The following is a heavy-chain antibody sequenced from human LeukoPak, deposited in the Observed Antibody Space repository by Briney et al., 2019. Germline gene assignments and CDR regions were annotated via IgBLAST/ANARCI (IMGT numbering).Heavy chain of an antibody. CDR2: FYASGTT. CDR1: GGSIVSHY. Sequence: SSETLSLTCTVSGGSIVSHYWNWIRQPAGRGLEWIGRFYASGTTNTSPSLKSRVTMSEDTSKNQFSLKLSSVTAADTAVYYCAKDSSTWGNLAGHFDSWGQGTLVTVSS. V-gene: IGHV4-4*07. D-gene: IGHD6-13*01. CDR3: AKDSSTWGNLAGHFDS. J-gene: IGHJ4*02.